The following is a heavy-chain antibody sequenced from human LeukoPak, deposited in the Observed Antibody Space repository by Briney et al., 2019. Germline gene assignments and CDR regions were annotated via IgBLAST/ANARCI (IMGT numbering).Heavy chain of an antibody. CDR1: GYTFTSYG. V-gene: IGHV1-18*04. J-gene: IGHJ4*02. Sequence: ASVKVSCKASGYTFTSYGISWVRQAPGQGLEWTGWISAYNGNTNYAQKLQGRVTMTTDTSTSTAYMELRSLRSHDTAVYYCARDPGIGYCSGGSCFDYWGQGTLVTVSS. CDR3: ARDPGIGYCSGGSCFDY. CDR2: ISAYNGNT. D-gene: IGHD2-15*01.